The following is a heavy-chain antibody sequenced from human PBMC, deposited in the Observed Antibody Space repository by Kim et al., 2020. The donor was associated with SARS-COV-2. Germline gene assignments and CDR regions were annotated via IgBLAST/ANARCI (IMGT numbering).Heavy chain of an antibody. CDR1: GGTFSSYA. V-gene: IGHV1-69*13. D-gene: IGHD3-10*02. J-gene: IGHJ6*02. CDR2: IIPIFGTA. CDR3: ARDSQGVRGLGGMDV. Sequence: SVKVSCKASGGTFSSYAISWVRQAPGQGLEWMGGIIPIFGTANYAQKFQDRVTITADESTSTAYMELSSLRSEDTAVYYCARDSQGVRGLGGMDVWGQGTTVTVSS.